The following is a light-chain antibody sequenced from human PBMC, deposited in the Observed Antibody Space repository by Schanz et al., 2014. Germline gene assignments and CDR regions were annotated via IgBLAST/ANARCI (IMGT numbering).Light chain of an antibody. CDR3: SSYTGSSTQV. J-gene: IGLJ3*02. CDR2: DVS. Sequence: QSALTQPASVSGSPGQSITISCTGTSSDVGGYNYVSWYQHHPGKAPKLMIYDVSNRPSGVSDRFSGSKFGNTASLTISGLQAEDEADYYCSSYTGSSTQVFGGGTKLTVL. CDR1: SSDVGGYNY. V-gene: IGLV2-14*03.